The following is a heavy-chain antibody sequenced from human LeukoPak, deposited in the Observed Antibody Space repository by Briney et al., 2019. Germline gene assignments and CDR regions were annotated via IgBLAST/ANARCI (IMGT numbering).Heavy chain of an antibody. Sequence: ASVKVSCKASGYTFTSYSISWVRQAPGQGLEWMGWISAYNGNTNYAQKLQGRVTMTTDTSTSTAYMELRSLRSDDTAVYYCARDHVGSSGDNWFDPWGQGTLVTVSS. J-gene: IGHJ5*02. V-gene: IGHV1-18*01. CDR1: GYTFTSYS. D-gene: IGHD3-10*01. CDR3: ARDHVGSSGDNWFDP. CDR2: ISAYNGNT.